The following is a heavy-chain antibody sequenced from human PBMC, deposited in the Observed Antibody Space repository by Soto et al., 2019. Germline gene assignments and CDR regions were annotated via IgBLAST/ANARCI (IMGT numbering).Heavy chain of an antibody. V-gene: IGHV3-23*01. D-gene: IGHD2-21*02. CDR2: ITGSGNTI. J-gene: IGHJ4*02. Sequence: DVQLLESGGCLVQPGGSRILSCVASGFTFSKYYMIWVRQAPGKGQEWVSGITGSGNTIDYADSVKGRFSISRDNSKNTGDLQMNSLRAKDTAMYYGAKDDLAGDGFWLVSYWGQGALVPVS. CDR3: AKDDLAGDGFWLVSY. CDR1: GFTFSKYY.